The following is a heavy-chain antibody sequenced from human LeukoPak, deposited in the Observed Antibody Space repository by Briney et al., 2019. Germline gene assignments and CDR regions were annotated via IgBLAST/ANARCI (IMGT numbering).Heavy chain of an antibody. V-gene: IGHV4-34*01. D-gene: IGHD4-23*01. Sequence: SETLSLTCAVYGGSFSGYYWSWIRQPPGKGLEWIGEINHSGSTNYNPSLRSRVTRSVDTSQNQFSLKLSSVTVADTAVYYCATAIWRTVVTAFGYWGQGPLVTVS. J-gene: IGHJ4*02. CDR1: GGSFSGYY. CDR2: INHSGST. CDR3: ATAIWRTVVTAFGY.